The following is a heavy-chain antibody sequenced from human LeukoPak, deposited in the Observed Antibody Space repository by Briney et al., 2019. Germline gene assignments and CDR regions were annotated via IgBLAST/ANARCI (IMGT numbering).Heavy chain of an antibody. CDR2: INTDESST. CDR3: ANVGSTSCFDY. V-gene: IGHV3-74*01. Sequence: PGGSLRLSCAASGFTFSSYRMHWVRQAPGKGLVWVSHINTDESSTSYADSVKGRFTISRDNAKNTLYLQMNSLRAEDTAVYYCANVGSTSCFDYWGQGTLVTVSS. D-gene: IGHD2-2*01. J-gene: IGHJ4*02. CDR1: GFTFSSYR.